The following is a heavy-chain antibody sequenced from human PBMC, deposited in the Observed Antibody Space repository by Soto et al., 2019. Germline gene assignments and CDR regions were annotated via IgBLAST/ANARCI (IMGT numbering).Heavy chain of an antibody. D-gene: IGHD3-10*01. Sequence: GGALRISFADSRITFRNYALSWVRQATRKGLEWVSVISGSGADTWQADSAKGRFTISRDNSRNTLYLQMNSLRAEDTAIYYCVKGSANYRPYYFDNWGQGTLVTVSS. CDR3: VKGSANYRPYYFDN. CDR1: RITFRNYA. J-gene: IGHJ4*02. CDR2: ISGSGADT. V-gene: IGHV3-23*01.